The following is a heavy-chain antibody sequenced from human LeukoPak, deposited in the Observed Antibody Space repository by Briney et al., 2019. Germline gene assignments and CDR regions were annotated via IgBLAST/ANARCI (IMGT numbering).Heavy chain of an antibody. V-gene: IGHV4-34*01. CDR2: INHSGST. D-gene: IGHD1-26*01. CDR1: GGSFSGYY. J-gene: IGHJ4*02. CDR3: ARDNSGSYPLDY. Sequence: PSETLSLTCAVYGGSFSGYYWSWIRKPPGKGLEWIGEINHSGSTNYNPSLKSRVTISVDTSKNQFSLKLSSVTAADTAVYYCARDNSGSYPLDYWGQGTLVTVSS.